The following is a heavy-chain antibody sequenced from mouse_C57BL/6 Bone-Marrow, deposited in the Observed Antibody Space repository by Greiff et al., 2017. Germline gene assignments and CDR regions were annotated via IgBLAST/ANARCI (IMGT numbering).Heavy chain of an antibody. CDR2: IYPGNSDT. J-gene: IGHJ3*01. CDR1: GYTFTSCW. CDR3: PGNYYGSSWFAY. D-gene: IGHD1-1*01. Sequence: VQLKESGTVLARPGASVKMSCKTSGYTFTSCWMHWVKQRPGQGLEWIGAIYPGNSDTSYNQKFKGKAKLTAVTSASTAYMELSSLTNEDSAVYYCPGNYYGSSWFAYWGQGTLVTVSA. V-gene: IGHV1-5*01.